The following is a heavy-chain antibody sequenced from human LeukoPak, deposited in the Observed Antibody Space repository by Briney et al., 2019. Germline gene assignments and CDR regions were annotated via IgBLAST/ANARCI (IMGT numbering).Heavy chain of an antibody. CDR3: ARDKEGFYDFWSGSNAFDI. CDR1: GGTFSSYT. V-gene: IGHV1-69*04. CDR2: IFPILGIA. J-gene: IGHJ3*02. D-gene: IGHD3-3*01. Sequence: GASVKVSCKASGGTFSSYTISWVRQAPGQGLEWMGRIFPILGIANYAQKFQGRVTITADKSTSTAYMELSSLRSEDTAVYYCARDKEGFYDFWSGSNAFDIWGQGTMVTVSS.